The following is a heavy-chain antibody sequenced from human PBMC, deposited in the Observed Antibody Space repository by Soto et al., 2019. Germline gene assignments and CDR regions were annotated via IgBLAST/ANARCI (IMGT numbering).Heavy chain of an antibody. D-gene: IGHD2-21*02. CDR2: ISAYNGNT. V-gene: IGHV1-18*04. CDR3: ARERSGPYCGGDCYSPSDY. Sequence: ASVKVSCKASGYTFTSYGISWVRQAPGQGLEWMGWISAYNGNTNYAQKLQGRVTMTTDTSTSTAYMELRSLRSDDTAVYYCARERSGPYCGGDCYSPSDYWGQGTLVTVSS. CDR1: GYTFTSYG. J-gene: IGHJ4*02.